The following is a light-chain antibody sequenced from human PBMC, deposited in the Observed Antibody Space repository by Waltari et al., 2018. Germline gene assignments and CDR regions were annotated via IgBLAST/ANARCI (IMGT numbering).Light chain of an antibody. J-gene: IGLJ3*02. Sequence: QSILAQPPSVSGAPGLTVTISCTVNGSNFGAGIELHWYQHLPGTAPKLLIFANSNRPSGVPDRFSGTKSAASASLAIIGLQTEDEGDYYCQSYDSRLSARVFGGGTRLTVL. V-gene: IGLV1-40*01. CDR1: GSNFGAGIE. CDR2: ANS. CDR3: QSYDSRLSARV.